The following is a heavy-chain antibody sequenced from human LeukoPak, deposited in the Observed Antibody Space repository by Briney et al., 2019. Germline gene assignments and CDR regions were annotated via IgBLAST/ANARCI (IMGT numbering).Heavy chain of an antibody. CDR1: GGSISSGDYY. D-gene: IGHD2-2*01. V-gene: IGHV4-30-4*08. CDR3: ARGGHCSSTSCSEGNFDY. Sequence: SQTLSLTCTVSGGSISSGDYYWSWIRQPPGKGLEWIGYIYYSGSTYYNPSLKSRVTISVDTSKNQFSLKLSSVTAADSAVYYCARGGHCSSTSCSEGNFDYWGQGTLVTVSS. J-gene: IGHJ4*02. CDR2: IYYSGST.